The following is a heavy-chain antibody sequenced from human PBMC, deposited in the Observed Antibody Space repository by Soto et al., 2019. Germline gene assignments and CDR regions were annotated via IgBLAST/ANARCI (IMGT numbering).Heavy chain of an antibody. J-gene: IGHJ4*02. CDR1: GFTFSSYW. Sequence: EVQLVESGGGLVQPGGSLRLSCAASGFTFSSYWMSWVRQAPGKGLEWVANIKQDGSEKYYVDSVKGRFTISRDNAKNSLYLQMNSLRAEDTAVYYCARETYYDFWSGYYLDYWGQGTLVTVSS. V-gene: IGHV3-7*01. D-gene: IGHD3-3*01. CDR3: ARETYYDFWSGYYLDY. CDR2: IKQDGSEK.